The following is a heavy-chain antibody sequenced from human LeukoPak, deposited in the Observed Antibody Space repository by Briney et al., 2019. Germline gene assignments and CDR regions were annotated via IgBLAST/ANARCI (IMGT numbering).Heavy chain of an antibody. CDR3: AGQESYYYMDV. CDR2: ISYTGNS. CDR1: GVSITGYF. V-gene: IGHV4-59*01. Sequence: SETLSLTCSVSGVSITGYFWSWIRQPPGKGLEWIGYISYTGNSNYNPSLKSRVTISVDTSKNQFSLKLSSVTAADTAVYYCAGQESYYYMDVWGKGTTVTISS. D-gene: IGHD3-10*01. J-gene: IGHJ6*03.